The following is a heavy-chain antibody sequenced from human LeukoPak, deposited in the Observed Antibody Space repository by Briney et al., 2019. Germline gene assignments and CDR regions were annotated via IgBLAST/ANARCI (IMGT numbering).Heavy chain of an antibody. CDR1: GFTFSSYG. V-gene: IGHV3-33*06. CDR2: IWFDGSNE. D-gene: IGHD6-6*01. Sequence: PGGSLRLSCAASGFTFSSYGMHWVRQAPGKGLEWVAVIWFDGSNEYYADSVKGRFTISRDNSKNTLYLQMNSLRAEDTAVYYCAKDKSSSSSGRGYYFDHWGQGNLVTVSS. CDR3: AKDKSSSSSGRGYYFDH. J-gene: IGHJ4*02.